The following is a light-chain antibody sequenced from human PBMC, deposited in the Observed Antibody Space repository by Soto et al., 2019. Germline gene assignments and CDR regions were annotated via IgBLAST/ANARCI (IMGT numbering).Light chain of an antibody. V-gene: IGKV2D-29*02. CDR1: QSFLHITGETF. CDR3: MQSTQLPPT. CDR2: EVS. Sequence: DVVMTQSPLSLSVTPGQPASISCKSSQSFLHITGETFLFWYLQKPGQSPQLLIYEVSTRVSGVPDRFSGSGSGTDFTLEISRVETDDVGIYYCMQSTQLPPTFGQGTRRRL. J-gene: IGKJ5*01.